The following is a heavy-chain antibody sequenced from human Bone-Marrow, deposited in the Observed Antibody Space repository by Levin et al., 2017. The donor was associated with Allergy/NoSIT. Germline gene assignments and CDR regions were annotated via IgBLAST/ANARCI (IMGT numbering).Heavy chain of an antibody. Sequence: GESLKISCAASGFTFSNYAMSWVRQAPGKGLEWVSAISGSGGSSGGSTYYADSVKGRFTISRDNSKNTLYMQMNSLRAEDTAVYYCAKPPPSYSSNWYYYDGMDVWGQGTTVTVSS. CDR3: AKPPPSYSSNWYYYDGMDV. J-gene: IGHJ6*02. CDR1: GFTFSNYA. V-gene: IGHV3-23*01. CDR2: ISGSGGSSGGST. D-gene: IGHD6-13*01.